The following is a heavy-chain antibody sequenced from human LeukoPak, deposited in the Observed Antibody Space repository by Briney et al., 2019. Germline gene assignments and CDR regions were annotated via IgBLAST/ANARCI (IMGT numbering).Heavy chain of an antibody. J-gene: IGHJ6*02. V-gene: IGHV3-23*01. D-gene: IGHD1-1*01. CDR3: AKGTGTTKGFFYYAMDV. Sequence: GGCLRLSCADSGFTFSSYAMSWVRQAPGKGLGWVSGISGSGGSTYYADSVKGRFTISRDNSKNTLYLQMNSLRAEDTAVYYCAKGTGTTKGFFYYAMDVWGQGTTVTVSS. CDR2: ISGSGGST. CDR1: GFTFSSYA.